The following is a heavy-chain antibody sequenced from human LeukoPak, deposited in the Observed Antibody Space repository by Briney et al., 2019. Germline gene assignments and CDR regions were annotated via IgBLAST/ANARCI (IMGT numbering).Heavy chain of an antibody. CDR2: FFYSGST. V-gene: IGHV4-39*01. J-gene: IGHJ3*01. Sequence: PSETLSLTCTVSGGSISRNNYNWGWIRQPPGKGLEWIGSFFYSGSTYYNPSLKSRVTISVDTSKNQFSLKLSAVTAADTAVYYCGRHLGYCSGGTCYWAPDAFDFWGQGTLVTVSS. D-gene: IGHD2-15*01. CDR1: GGSISRNNYN. CDR3: GRHLGYCSGGTCYWAPDAFDF.